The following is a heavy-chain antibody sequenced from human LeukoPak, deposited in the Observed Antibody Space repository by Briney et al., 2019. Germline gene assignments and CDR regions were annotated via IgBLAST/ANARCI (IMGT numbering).Heavy chain of an antibody. V-gene: IGHV3-30*18. J-gene: IGHJ4*02. Sequence: GRSLRLSCAASGFTFSSYGMHWVRQAPGKGLEWVAVISYDGSNKYYADSVKGRFTISRDNSKNTLYLQMNSLRAEDTAVYYCAKSVWFGDLDYWGQGTLVTVSS. CDR3: AKSVWFGDLDY. CDR2: ISYDGSNK. D-gene: IGHD3-10*01. CDR1: GFTFSSYG.